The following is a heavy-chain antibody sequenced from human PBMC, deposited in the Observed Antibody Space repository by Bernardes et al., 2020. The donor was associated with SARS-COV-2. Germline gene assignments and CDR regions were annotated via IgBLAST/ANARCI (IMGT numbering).Heavy chain of an antibody. D-gene: IGHD3-10*01. V-gene: IGHV3-15*01. CDR1: VFTFSNAW. Sequence: GSLRLACAASVFTFSNAWMSWVRPAPGKGLEWVGRIKSKTDGGTTDYAAPVKGRFTISRDDSKNTLYLQMNSLKTEDTAVYYCTTDSRGYYLSGGMDVWGQGTTVTVSS. J-gene: IGHJ6*02. CDR3: TTDSRGYYLSGGMDV. CDR2: IKSKTDGGTT.